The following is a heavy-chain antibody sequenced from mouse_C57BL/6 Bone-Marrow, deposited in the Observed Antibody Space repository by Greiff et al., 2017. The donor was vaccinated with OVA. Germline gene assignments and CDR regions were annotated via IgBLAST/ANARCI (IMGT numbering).Heavy chain of an antibody. CDR2: IYPSDSET. J-gene: IGHJ3*01. V-gene: IGHV1-61*01. Sequence: VQLQQPGAELVRPGSSVKLSCKASGYTFTSYWMDWVKQRPGQGLEWIGNIYPSDSETHYNQKFKDKATLTVDKSSSTAYMQLSSLTSEDSAVYYCARDISSRGFAYWGQGTLVTVSA. D-gene: IGHD1-3*01. CDR3: ARDISSRGFAY. CDR1: GYTFTSYW.